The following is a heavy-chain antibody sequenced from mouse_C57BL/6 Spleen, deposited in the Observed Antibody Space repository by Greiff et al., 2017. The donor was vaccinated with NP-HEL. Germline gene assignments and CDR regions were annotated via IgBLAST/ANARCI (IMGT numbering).Heavy chain of an antibody. CDR2: IYPGSGST. V-gene: IGHV1-55*01. CDR3: ARWGGYGSRDY. CDR1: GYTFTSYW. Sequence: VQLQQSGAELVKPGASVKMSCKASGYTFTSYWITWVKQRPGQGLAWIGDIYPGSGSTNYNEKFKSKATLTVDTSSSTAYMQLSSLTSEDSAVYYCARWGGYGSRDYWGQGTTLTVSS. D-gene: IGHD1-1*01. J-gene: IGHJ2*01.